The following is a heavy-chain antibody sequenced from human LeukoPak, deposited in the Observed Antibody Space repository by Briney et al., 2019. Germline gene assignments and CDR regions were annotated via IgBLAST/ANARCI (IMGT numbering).Heavy chain of an antibody. CDR1: GGTFSSYA. Sequence: SVKVSCKASGGTFSSYAISWVRQAPGQGLEWTGGIIPIFGTANCAQKFQGRVTITADESTSTAYMELSSLRSEDTAVYYCARTGSYGSGSYSHYWGQGTLVTVSS. J-gene: IGHJ4*02. V-gene: IGHV1-69*13. CDR3: ARTGSYGSGSYSHY. D-gene: IGHD3-10*01. CDR2: IIPIFGTA.